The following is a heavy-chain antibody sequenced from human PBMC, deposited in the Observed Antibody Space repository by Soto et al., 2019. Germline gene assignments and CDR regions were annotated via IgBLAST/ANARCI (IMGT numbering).Heavy chain of an antibody. V-gene: IGHV1-69*08. CDR2: SIPIFCIA. Sequence: QVQLVQSGAEVKKPGSSVKVSCKASGGTFSRYSITWVRQAPGHGLEWIGRSIPIFCIASYEQKFQGRVTITADESTSTYYMELSSLRSDDAAVYYCAREDRDRETGLVPAAIAGMDVWCQGTTITVSS. CDR3: AREDRDRETGLVPAAIAGMDV. D-gene: IGHD2-2*01. CDR1: GGTFSRYS. J-gene: IGHJ6*02.